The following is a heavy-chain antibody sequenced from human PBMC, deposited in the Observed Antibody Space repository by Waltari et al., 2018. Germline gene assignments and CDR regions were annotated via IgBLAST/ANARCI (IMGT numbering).Heavy chain of an antibody. Sequence: EVQLLESGGGLVQPGGSLRLSCAASGFTFSSYAMSWVRQAPGKGLEWVSAISGSGGSTYYADSVKGRFTISRDNSKNTLYLQMNSLRAEDTAVYYCAKDVPRGTSIAAPSAADWGQGTLVTVSS. V-gene: IGHV3-23*01. CDR2: ISGSGGST. J-gene: IGHJ4*02. D-gene: IGHD6-6*01. CDR1: GFTFSSYA. CDR3: AKDVPRGTSIAAPSAAD.